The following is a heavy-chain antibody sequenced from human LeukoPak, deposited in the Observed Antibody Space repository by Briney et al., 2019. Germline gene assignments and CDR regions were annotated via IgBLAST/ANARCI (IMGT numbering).Heavy chain of an antibody. J-gene: IGHJ3*02. CDR3: EKVSGAMDAFDI. D-gene: IGHD1-26*01. V-gene: IGHV3-23*01. CDR2: ISGTGGST. Sequence: PGGSLRLSCAASGFTFSNYAMSWVRQAPGKGLEWVAIISGTGGSTCYADSLKGRFKISRANSKNTLNQQMTRLRADDTAEYYGEKVSGAMDAFDIWGQGTMVTVSS. CDR1: GFTFSNYA.